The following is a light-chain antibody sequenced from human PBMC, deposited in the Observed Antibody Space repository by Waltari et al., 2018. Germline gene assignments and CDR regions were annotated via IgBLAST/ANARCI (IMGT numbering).Light chain of an antibody. J-gene: IGKJ4*01. CDR2: ESS. CDR1: QSVSTY. Sequence: EIVLTQSPATLSLSPGERATLSCRASQSVSTYLAWYQQRPGQAPRLLIYESSNRATGIPARFSGSGSETDFTLTSSSLEPEEFAVYYCQQRYKWPLTFGGGSKVEI. V-gene: IGKV3-11*01. CDR3: QQRYKWPLT.